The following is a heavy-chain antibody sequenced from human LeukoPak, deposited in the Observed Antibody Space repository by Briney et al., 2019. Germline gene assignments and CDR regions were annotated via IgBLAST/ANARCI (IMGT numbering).Heavy chain of an antibody. CDR2: INAGNGNT. D-gene: IGHD2-2*01. Sequence: GASVKVSCKASGYTFTSYAMHWVRQAPGQRLEWMGWINAGNGNTKYSQKFQGRVTITRDTSASTAYMELSSLRSEDTAVYYCARILGYCSSTSCCDWFDPWGQGTLVTVSS. V-gene: IGHV1-3*01. CDR1: GYTFTSYA. J-gene: IGHJ5*02. CDR3: ARILGYCSSTSCCDWFDP.